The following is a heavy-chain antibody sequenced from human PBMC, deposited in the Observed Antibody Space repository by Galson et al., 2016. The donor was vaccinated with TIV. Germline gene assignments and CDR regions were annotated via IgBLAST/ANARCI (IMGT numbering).Heavy chain of an antibody. CDR3: AKGYEGFNDAFDI. CDR2: ISGSGGTT. D-gene: IGHD5-18*01. J-gene: IGHJ3*02. Sequence: SLRLSCAASGFTFSTFAMNWVRQAPGKGLEWVSVISGSGGTTYYADSVKGRFTVSRDNSKKTLYVQMNSLRAEDTAVYYCAKGYEGFNDAFDIWGRGTMVTVSS. CDR1: GFTFSTFA. V-gene: IGHV3-23*01.